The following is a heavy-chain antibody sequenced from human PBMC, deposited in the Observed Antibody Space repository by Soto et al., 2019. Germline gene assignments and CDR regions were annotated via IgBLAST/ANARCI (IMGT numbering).Heavy chain of an antibody. CDR1: GYSFTGYP. D-gene: IGHD4-17*01. Sequence: ASVNVSCKASGYSFTGYPMHWLRQAPGQRLEWMGWINAGNGNTKYSQKFQGRVTITRDTSASTAYMELSSLRSEDTAVYYCARVTTADYYYYYMDVWGKGTTVTVSS. V-gene: IGHV1-3*01. J-gene: IGHJ6*03. CDR3: ARVTTADYYYYYMDV. CDR2: INAGNGNT.